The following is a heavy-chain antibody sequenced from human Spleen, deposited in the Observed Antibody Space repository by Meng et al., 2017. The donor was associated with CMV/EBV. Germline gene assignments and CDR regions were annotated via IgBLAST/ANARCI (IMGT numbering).Heavy chain of an antibody. J-gene: IGHJ5*02. CDR3: ARDWGYDFWSGYYGHNWFDP. V-gene: IGHV3-11*04. D-gene: IGHD3-3*01. CDR2: ISSSGSTI. Sequence: GGSLRLSCAASGFTFSDYYMSWIRQAPGKGLEWVSYISSSGSTIYYADSVKGRFTISRDNAKDSLYLQMNSLRAEDTAVYYCARDWGYDFWSGYYGHNWFDPWGQGTLVTVSS. CDR1: GFTFSDYY.